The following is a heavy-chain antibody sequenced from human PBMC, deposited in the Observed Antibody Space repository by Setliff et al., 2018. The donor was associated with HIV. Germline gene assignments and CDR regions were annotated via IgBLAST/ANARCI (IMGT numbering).Heavy chain of an antibody. CDR1: GGSISSGGYS. J-gene: IGHJ4*02. V-gene: IGHV4-30-2*01. CDR3: ARAPLEYSGYAYLRYFDY. Sequence: KTSETLSLTCDVSGGSISSGGYSWSWIRQPPGKGLEWIGYIYHRGSTYYNPSLKSRVTISVDRSKNQFSLKLSSVTAADTAVYYCARAPLEYSGYAYLRYFDYCGQGTLVTVSS. D-gene: IGHD5-12*01. CDR2: IYHRGST.